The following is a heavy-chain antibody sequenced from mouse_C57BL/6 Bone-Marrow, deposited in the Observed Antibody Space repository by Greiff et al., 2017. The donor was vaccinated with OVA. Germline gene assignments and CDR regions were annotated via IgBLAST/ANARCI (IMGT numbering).Heavy chain of an antibody. Sequence: QVQLKESGPGILQSSQTLSLTCSFSGFSLSTSGMGVSWIRQPSGKGLEWLAHIYWDDDKRYNPSLKSRLTISKDTSRNQVFLKITSLDTADTATDYCARRACYYGSDYAMDYRGQGTSVTVSS. J-gene: IGHJ4*01. CDR3: ARRACYYGSDYAMDY. D-gene: IGHD1-1*01. CDR2: IYWDDDK. V-gene: IGHV8-12*01. CDR1: GFSLSTSGMG.